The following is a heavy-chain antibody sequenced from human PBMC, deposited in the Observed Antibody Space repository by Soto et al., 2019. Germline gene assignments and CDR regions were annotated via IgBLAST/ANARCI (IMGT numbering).Heavy chain of an antibody. D-gene: IGHD4-17*01. Sequence: GGSLRLSCAASGFMFSRYVMSWVRQAPGRGPEWVSAIRTSSGSGSRTYYADSVKGRFTISRDNAKNSLYLQMNSLRAEDTAVYYCARVDATTVAVFDYWGQGTLVTVSS. J-gene: IGHJ4*02. CDR2: IRTSSGSGSRT. CDR3: ARVDATTVAVFDY. V-gene: IGHV3-21*04. CDR1: GFMFSRYV.